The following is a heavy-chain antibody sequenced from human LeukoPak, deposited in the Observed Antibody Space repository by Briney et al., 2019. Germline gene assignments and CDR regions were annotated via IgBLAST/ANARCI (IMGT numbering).Heavy chain of an antibody. V-gene: IGHV3-11*04. J-gene: IGHJ4*02. D-gene: IGHD2-15*01. CDR2: ISSSSNNI. Sequence: GGSLRLSCAASGFTFSDYYMTWIRQAPGKGLEWVSYISSSSNNIHYANSVRGRFTISRDNVKNSVYLQMNSLRAEDTAVYYCARATPTFFDYWGQGTLVTVSS. CDR1: GFTFSDYY. CDR3: ARATPTFFDY.